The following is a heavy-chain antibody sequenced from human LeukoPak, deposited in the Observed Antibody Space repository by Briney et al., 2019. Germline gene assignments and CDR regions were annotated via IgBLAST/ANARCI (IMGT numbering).Heavy chain of an antibody. CDR2: IYYSGST. CDR3: AREGLPQNYFDY. J-gene: IGHJ4*02. Sequence: SETLSLTCTVSGGSISSYYWSWIRQPPGKGLEWIGYIYYSGSTNYNPSLKSRVTISVDTSKNQFSLKLSSVTAADTAVYYCAREGLPQNYFDYWGQGTLVTVSS. V-gene: IGHV4-59*12. CDR1: GGSISSYY.